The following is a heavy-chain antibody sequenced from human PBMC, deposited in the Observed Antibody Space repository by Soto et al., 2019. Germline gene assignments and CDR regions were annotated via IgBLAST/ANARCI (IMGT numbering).Heavy chain of an antibody. CDR3: AREGSRSSPGDY. D-gene: IGHD6-13*01. J-gene: IGHJ4*02. CDR1: GYTFSNYA. CDR2: INGGKGDT. Sequence: ASVKVSCKASGYTFSNYAMHWVRQAPGQRLEWMGWINGGKGDTKYSQKFQGRVTITRDTSATTAYTELSSLRSEDTAVYYCAREGSRSSPGDYWGQGTVVTVSS. V-gene: IGHV1-3*01.